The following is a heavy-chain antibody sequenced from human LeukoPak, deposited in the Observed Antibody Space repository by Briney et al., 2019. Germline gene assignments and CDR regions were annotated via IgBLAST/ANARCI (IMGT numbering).Heavy chain of an antibody. D-gene: IGHD3-10*01. CDR1: GGSISSYY. Sequence: SETLSLTCTVSGGSISSYYWSWIRQPPGKGLEWIGYIYYSGSTNYNPSLKSRVTISVDASKNQLSLKLSSVTAADTAVYYCARTRYGSGSYYYYYMDVWGKGTTVTISS. J-gene: IGHJ6*03. CDR2: IYYSGST. CDR3: ARTRYGSGSYYYYYMDV. V-gene: IGHV4-59*01.